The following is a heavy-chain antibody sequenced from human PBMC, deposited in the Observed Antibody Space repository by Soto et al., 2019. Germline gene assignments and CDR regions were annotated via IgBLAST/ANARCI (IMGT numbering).Heavy chain of an antibody. V-gene: IGHV4-4*02. CDR1: SGSISSSNW. CDR2: IYHSGST. Sequence: SETLSLTCAVSSGSISSSNWWSWVRQPPGKGLEWIGEIYHSGSTNYNPSLKSRVTISVDKSKNQFSLKLSSVTAADTAVYYCARAATSYYYYYMDVWGKGTTVTVSS. D-gene: IGHD1-1*01. CDR3: ARAATSYYYYYMDV. J-gene: IGHJ6*03.